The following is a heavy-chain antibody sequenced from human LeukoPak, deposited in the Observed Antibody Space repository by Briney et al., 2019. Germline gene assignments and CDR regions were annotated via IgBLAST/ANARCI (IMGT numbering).Heavy chain of an antibody. CDR1: GFTFSTYA. J-gene: IGHJ2*01. V-gene: IGHV3-23*01. CDR3: AKRGIPQLTYWYFDL. Sequence: GGSLRLSCAASGFTFSTYAMSWVRQAPGKGLEWVSAINDSGGSTYYTDSATGRFTISRDNSKNTLYLQMNSLRAEDSALYYCAKRGIPQLTYWYFDLWGRGTLVTVSS. CDR2: INDSGGST. D-gene: IGHD1-1*01.